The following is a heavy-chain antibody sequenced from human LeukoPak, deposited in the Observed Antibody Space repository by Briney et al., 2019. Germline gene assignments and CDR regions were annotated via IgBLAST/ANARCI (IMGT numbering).Heavy chain of an antibody. J-gene: IGHJ6*02. CDR2: ISAYNGNT. V-gene: IGHV1-18*01. Sequence: ASVKVSCKASGYTFTSYGISWVRQAPGQGLEWMGWISAYNGNTNYAQKLQGRVTMTTDTSTSTAYMELRSLRSDDTAVYCCARASDSSGYSPLYYYYGMDVWGQGTTVTVSS. CDR3: ARASDSSGYSPLYYYYGMDV. D-gene: IGHD3-22*01. CDR1: GYTFTSYG.